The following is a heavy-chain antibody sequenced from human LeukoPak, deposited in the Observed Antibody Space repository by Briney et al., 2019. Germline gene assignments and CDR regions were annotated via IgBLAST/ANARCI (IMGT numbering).Heavy chain of an antibody. V-gene: IGHV3-7*01. CDR2: IKQDGSEK. CDR3: ARASYSYGDHKWFDP. D-gene: IGHD5-18*01. Sequence: GGSLRLSCAASGFTFSSYWMSWVRQAPGKGLEWVANIKQDGSEKYYVDSVKGRFTISRDNAKNSLYLQMNSLRAKDTAVYYCARASYSYGDHKWFDPWGQGTLVTVSS. CDR1: GFTFSSYW. J-gene: IGHJ5*02.